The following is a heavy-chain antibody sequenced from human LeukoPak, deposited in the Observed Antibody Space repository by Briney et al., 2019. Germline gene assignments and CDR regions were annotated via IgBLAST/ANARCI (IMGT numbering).Heavy chain of an antibody. D-gene: IGHD2-15*01. CDR2: INPSGGST. CDR3: ARGGLRVAALRHGAIDI. Sequence: ASVKVSCKASGYTFTSYYMHWVRQAPGQGLEWMGIINPSGGSTSYAQKFQGRVTMTRDMSTSTVYMELSSLRSEDTAVYYCARGGLRVAALRHGAIDIWGQGTMVTISS. J-gene: IGHJ3*02. CDR1: GYTFTSYY. V-gene: IGHV1-46*01.